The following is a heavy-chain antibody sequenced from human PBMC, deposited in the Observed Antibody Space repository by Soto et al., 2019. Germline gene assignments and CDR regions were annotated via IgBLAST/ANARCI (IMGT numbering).Heavy chain of an antibody. CDR1: GFTFSSYG. V-gene: IGHV3-33*01. Sequence: GGSLRLSCAASGFTFSSYGMHWVRQAPGKGLEWVAVIWYDGSNKYYADSVKGRFTISRDNSKNTLYLQMNSLRAEGTAVYYCARVPYYHDSSGHYMDVWGQGTTVTVSS. D-gene: IGHD3-22*01. J-gene: IGHJ6*02. CDR2: IWYDGSNK. CDR3: ARVPYYHDSSGHYMDV.